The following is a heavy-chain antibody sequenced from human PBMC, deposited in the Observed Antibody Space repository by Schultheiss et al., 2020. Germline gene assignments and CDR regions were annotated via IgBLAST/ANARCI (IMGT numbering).Heavy chain of an antibody. CDR2: IYSGGST. Sequence: GGSLRLSCAASGFTFNIYGMHWVRQAPGKGLEWVSVIYSGGSTYYADSVKGRFTISRDNSKNTLYLQMNSLRAEDTAVYYCTRHFFRGIDGDDIVVVPAAMGYDSSGYYYGDYWGQGTLVTGYS. CDR3: TRHFFRGIDGDDIVVVPAAMGYDSSGYYYGDY. D-gene: IGHD2-2*01. J-gene: IGHJ4*02. V-gene: IGHV3-66*04. CDR1: GFTFNIYG.